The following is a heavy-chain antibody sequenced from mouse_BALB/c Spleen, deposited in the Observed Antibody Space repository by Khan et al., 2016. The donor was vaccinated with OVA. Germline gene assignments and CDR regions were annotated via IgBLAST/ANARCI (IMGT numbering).Heavy chain of an antibody. CDR2: ISSGGSYT. CDR1: GFTFSNYA. CDR3: ARSPGYYGSNYFDF. J-gene: IGHJ2*01. Sequence: EVELVESGGGLVKPGESLKISCAASGFTFSNYAMSWVRQTPEKRLEWVATISSGGSYTYYPDSVKGRFTISRDNANNNLYLQMSSLRSEDTAMYYCARSPGYYGSNYFDFWGQGTTVTVSS. D-gene: IGHD1-1*01. V-gene: IGHV5-9-3*01.